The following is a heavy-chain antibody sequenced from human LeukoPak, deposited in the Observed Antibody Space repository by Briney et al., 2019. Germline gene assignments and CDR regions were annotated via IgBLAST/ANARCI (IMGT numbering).Heavy chain of an antibody. J-gene: IGHJ3*02. CDR3: ARDEGVVVPASAPDAFDI. V-gene: IGHV3-20*04. CDR1: GFTFADYG. Sequence: GGSLRLSCAASGFTFADYGMSWVRQAPGKGLEWVSGINWNGGSTGYADSVKGRFTISRGNAKNSLYLQMNSLRAEDTALYYCARDEGVVVPASAPDAFDIWGQGTMVTVSS. D-gene: IGHD2-2*01. CDR2: INWNGGST.